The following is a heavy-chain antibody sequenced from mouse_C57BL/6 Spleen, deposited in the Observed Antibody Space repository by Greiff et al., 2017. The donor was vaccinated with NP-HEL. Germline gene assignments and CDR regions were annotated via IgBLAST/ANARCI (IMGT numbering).Heavy chain of an antibody. Sequence: QVQLQQPGAELVKPGASVKLSCKASGYTFTSYWMHWVKQRPGQGLEWIGMIHPNSGSTNYNEKFKSKATLTVDQSSSTAYMQLSSLTSEDSAVYYCASPNWDGDYWGQGTTLTVSS. CDR1: GYTFTSYW. V-gene: IGHV1-64*01. CDR3: ASPNWDGDY. D-gene: IGHD4-1*01. CDR2: IHPNSGST. J-gene: IGHJ2*01.